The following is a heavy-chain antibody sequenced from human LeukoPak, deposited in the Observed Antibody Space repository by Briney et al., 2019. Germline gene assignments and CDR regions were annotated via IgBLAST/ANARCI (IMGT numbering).Heavy chain of an antibody. CDR3: AKDLDPHIMITFGGATDY. V-gene: IGHV3-30*18. Sequence: GGSLRLSCAASGFTFSSYGMHWVRQAPGKGLEWVAVISYDGSNKYYADSVKGRFTISRDNSKNTLYLQMNSLRAEDTAVYYCAKDLDPHIMITFGGATDYWGQGTLVTVSS. CDR1: GFTFSSYG. D-gene: IGHD3-16*01. J-gene: IGHJ4*02. CDR2: ISYDGSNK.